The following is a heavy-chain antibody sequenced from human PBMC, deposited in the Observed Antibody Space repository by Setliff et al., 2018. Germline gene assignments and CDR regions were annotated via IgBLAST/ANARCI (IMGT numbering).Heavy chain of an antibody. J-gene: IGHJ4*02. CDR1: GYSFTDYW. V-gene: IGHV5-51*01. CDR3: ARHRVGNSGYAIPILDF. D-gene: IGHD5-12*01. Sequence: GESLKISFKASGYSFTDYWIAWVRQMPGKGLEWMGIIYPSNSNIKYSPSFEAQITFSVDKSITTAYLQWSSLKASDTAIYYCARHRVGNSGYAIPILDFWGQGALVTVSS. CDR2: IYPSNSNI.